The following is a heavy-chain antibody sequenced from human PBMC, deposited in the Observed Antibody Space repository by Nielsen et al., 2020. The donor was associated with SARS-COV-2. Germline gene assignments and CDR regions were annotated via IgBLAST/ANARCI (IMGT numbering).Heavy chain of an antibody. CDR1: SASISSSDYY. D-gene: IGHD5-12*01. CDR2: IYYSGST. J-gene: IGHJ4*02. Sequence: SETLSLTCTVSSASISSSDYYWGWIRQAPGKGLEWLGTIYYSGSTYYNPSLSSRVAISVDTSKNQFSLRLTSVTATDTAIYYCSRTYSAYGWPPGYWGQGTLVTVSS. V-gene: IGHV4-39*01. CDR3: SRTYSAYGWPPGY.